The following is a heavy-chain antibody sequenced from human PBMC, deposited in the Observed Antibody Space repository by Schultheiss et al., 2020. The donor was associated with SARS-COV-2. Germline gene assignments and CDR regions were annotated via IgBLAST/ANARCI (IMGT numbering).Heavy chain of an antibody. Sequence: SETLSLNCTVSGGSVSSGSYYWSWIRQPPGKGLEWIGYIYYSGSTYYNPSLKSRVTISVDTSKNQFSLKLSSVTAADTAVYYCARVDVEAGALDYWGQGTLVTVSS. CDR2: IYYSGST. D-gene: IGHD1-26*01. J-gene: IGHJ4*02. CDR1: GGSVSSGSYY. CDR3: ARVDVEAGALDY. V-gene: IGHV4-61*01.